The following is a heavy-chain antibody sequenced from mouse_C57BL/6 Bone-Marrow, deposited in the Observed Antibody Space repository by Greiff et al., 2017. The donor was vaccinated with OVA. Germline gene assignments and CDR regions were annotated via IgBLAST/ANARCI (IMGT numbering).Heavy chain of an antibody. V-gene: IGHV1-59*01. Sequence: VQLQQPGAELVRPGTSVKLSCKASGYTFTSYWMHWVKQRPGQGLEWIGVIDPSDSYTNYNQKFKGKATLTVDTSSSTAYMQLRSLTSEDSAVYYCARSGYFDVWGTGTTVTVSS. CDR3: ARSGYFDV. CDR2: IDPSDSYT. J-gene: IGHJ1*03. CDR1: GYTFTSYW.